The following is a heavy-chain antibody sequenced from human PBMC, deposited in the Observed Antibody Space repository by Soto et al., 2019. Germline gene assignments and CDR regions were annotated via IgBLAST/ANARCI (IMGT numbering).Heavy chain of an antibody. CDR3: ATDEWAVTRLDY. D-gene: IGHD1-26*01. Sequence: GGSLRLSCAASGFTFSNYWMHWVRQAPGKGLEWVSRINSDGGATTYADSVKGRFTISRDNAQNTVYLQMNSLRAEDTAVYYCATDEWAVTRLDYWGQGTLVTVSS. V-gene: IGHV3-74*01. CDR2: INSDGGAT. J-gene: IGHJ4*02. CDR1: GFTFSNYW.